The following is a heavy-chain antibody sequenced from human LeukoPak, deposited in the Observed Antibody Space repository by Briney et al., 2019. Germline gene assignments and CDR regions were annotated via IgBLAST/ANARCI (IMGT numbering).Heavy chain of an antibody. CDR3: ARDHSAPGINWFFDL. D-gene: IGHD1-26*01. V-gene: IGHV3-48*03. CDR2: ISNTGSTI. J-gene: IGHJ2*01. Sequence: GGSLRLSCVASGFDFIIYEMNWIRQAPGKGLEWVSYISNTGSTIYYADSVQGRFTISRDNAKNSLHLQMNSLRAEDTAVYYCARDHSAPGINWFFDLWGRGTLVTVSP. CDR1: GFDFIIYE.